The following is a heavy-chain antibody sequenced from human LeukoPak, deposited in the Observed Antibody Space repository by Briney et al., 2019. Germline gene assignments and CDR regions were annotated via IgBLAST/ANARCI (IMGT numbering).Heavy chain of an antibody. V-gene: IGHV3-30-3*01. Sequence: GGSLRLSCAASGFTFTNYAIHWVRQAPGQGLEWITVISDTGYNQDYADAVKGRFTFSRDNAKNTLYLQMNSLRDEDTAVYYCTKAYGPGPYYFDYWGQGALVTVSS. CDR2: ISDTGYNQ. CDR1: GFTFTNYA. D-gene: IGHD3-10*01. CDR3: TKAYGPGPYYFDY. J-gene: IGHJ4*02.